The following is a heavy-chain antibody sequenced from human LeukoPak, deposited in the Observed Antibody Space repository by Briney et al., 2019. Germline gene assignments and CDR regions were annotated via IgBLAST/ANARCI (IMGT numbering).Heavy chain of an antibody. J-gene: IGHJ4*02. CDR3: ARTLAVALGPNDY. CDR2: ISSTTSSI. D-gene: IGHD6-19*01. Sequence: PGGSLRLSCAASGFTFSDCSMNWVRQPPGKGLEWVSYISSTTSSIYYADSVKGRFTISRDNANNSLYLHMNSLRAEDTAVYYCARTLAVALGPNDYWGQGTLVTVSS. CDR1: GFTFSDCS. V-gene: IGHV3-48*01.